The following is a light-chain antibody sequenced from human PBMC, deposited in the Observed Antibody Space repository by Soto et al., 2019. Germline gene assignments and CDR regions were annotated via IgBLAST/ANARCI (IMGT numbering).Light chain of an antibody. CDR3: QQYGTSPQT. CDR1: QSVSSN. V-gene: IGKV3-20*01. J-gene: IGKJ1*01. CDR2: DTS. Sequence: EILTTRSPTALALAPGASTTLPGRASQSVSSNLAWYQQKPGQATRLLIYDTSTRASGVTDRFSGSGSGTEFTLTISRLEPEDFAVYYCQQYGTSPQTFGQGTKWIS.